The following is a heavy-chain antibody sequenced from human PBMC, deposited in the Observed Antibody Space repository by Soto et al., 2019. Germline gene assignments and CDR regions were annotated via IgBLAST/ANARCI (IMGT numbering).Heavy chain of an antibody. V-gene: IGHV5-51*01. J-gene: IGHJ6*02. CDR1: GYSFTSYW. CDR2: IYPGDSDT. CDR3: ASHGGRLRFLEWGKEIYYYYGMDV. Sequence: GESLKISCKGSGYSFTSYWIGWVRQMPGKGLEWMGIIYPGDSDTRYSPSFQGQVTISADKSISTAYLQWSSLKASDTAMYYCASHGGRLRFLEWGKEIYYYYGMDVWGQGTTVTVSS. D-gene: IGHD3-3*01.